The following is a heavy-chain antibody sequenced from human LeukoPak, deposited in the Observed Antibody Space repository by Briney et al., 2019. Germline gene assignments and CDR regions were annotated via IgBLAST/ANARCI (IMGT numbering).Heavy chain of an antibody. V-gene: IGHV1-69*05. CDR2: IIPIFGTA. CDR3: ARNVEMASLDY. D-gene: IGHD5-24*01. CDR1: GGTFSSYA. Sequence: SVKVSCKASGGTFSSYAISWVRQAPGQGLEWMGRIIPIFGTANYAQKFQGRVTITTDESTSTAYMELSSLRSEDTAVCYCARNVEMASLDYWGQGTLATVSS. J-gene: IGHJ4*02.